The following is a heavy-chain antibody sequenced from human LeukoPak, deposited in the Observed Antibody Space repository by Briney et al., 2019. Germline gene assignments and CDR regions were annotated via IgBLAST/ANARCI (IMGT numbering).Heavy chain of an antibody. J-gene: IGHJ4*02. D-gene: IGHD4-4*01. V-gene: IGHV3-30-3*01. CDR2: ISYDGSNK. CDR1: GFTFSSYA. Sequence: PGGSLRLSCAASGFTFSSYAMHWVRQAPGKGLEWVAVISYDGSNKYYADSVKGRFTISRDNAKNSLYLQMNSLRAEDTAVYYCASVGELYSNYGRVPFDYWGQGTLVTVSS. CDR3: ASVGELYSNYGRVPFDY.